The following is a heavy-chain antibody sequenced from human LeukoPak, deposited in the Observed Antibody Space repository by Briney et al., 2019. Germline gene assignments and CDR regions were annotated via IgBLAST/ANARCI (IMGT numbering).Heavy chain of an antibody. D-gene: IGHD1-1*01. V-gene: IGHV4-59*01. J-gene: IGHJ4*02. CDR2: IYYSGST. CDR1: GGSINNYY. Sequence: SETLSLTCTVSGGSINNYYWSWIRQPPGKGLEWIGYIYYSGSTNYNPSLKSRVTISVDTSKNQFSLKLSSVTAADTAVYYCARRPWQQLAFFDYWGQGTPVTVSS. CDR3: ARRPWQQLAFFDY.